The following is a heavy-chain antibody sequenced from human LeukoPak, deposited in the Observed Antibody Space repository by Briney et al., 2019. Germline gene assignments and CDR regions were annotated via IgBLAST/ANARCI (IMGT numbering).Heavy chain of an antibody. CDR2: IYYSGST. J-gene: IGHJ6*03. D-gene: IGHD3-10*01. Sequence: SETLSLTCAVYGGSFSGYYWSWIRQHPGKGLEWMGYIYYSGSTYYNPSLKSRVTISVDTSKNQFSLKLSSVTAADTAVYYCATPGRYYYGSGSDPEDYYYYMDVWGKGTTVTVSS. V-gene: IGHV4-34*01. CDR3: ATPGRYYYGSGSDPEDYYYYMDV. CDR1: GGSFSGYY.